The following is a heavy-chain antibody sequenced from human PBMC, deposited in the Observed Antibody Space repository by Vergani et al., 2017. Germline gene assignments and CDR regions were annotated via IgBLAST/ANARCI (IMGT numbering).Heavy chain of an antibody. D-gene: IGHD6-19*01. CDR1: GFTFTSSA. V-gene: IGHV1-58*02. Sequence: QMQLVQSGPEVKKPGTSVKVSCKASGFTFTSSAMQWVRQARGQRLEWIGWIVVGSGNTNYAQKFQERVTITRDMSTSTAYMELSSLRSEDTAVYYCAARAQSPGSGWYSDAFDIWGQGTMVTVSS. CDR2: IVVGSGNT. J-gene: IGHJ3*02. CDR3: AARAQSPGSGWYSDAFDI.